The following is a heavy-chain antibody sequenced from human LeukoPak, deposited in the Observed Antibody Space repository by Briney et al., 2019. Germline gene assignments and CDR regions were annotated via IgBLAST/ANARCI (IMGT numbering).Heavy chain of an antibody. CDR1: GFTFSSFP. CDR2: IIGSGDNT. J-gene: IGHJ4*02. D-gene: IGHD3-22*01. Sequence: GGSLGLSGEASGFTFSSFPMSWVRKAPGKGLEGVSGIIGSGDNTYYADSVKGRFTISRDNSKNTLYVQVNSLGTEDTAAYYCAKGSYYDSSGSFYFDYWGQGTLVTVSS. CDR3: AKGSYYDSSGSFYFDY. V-gene: IGHV3-23*01.